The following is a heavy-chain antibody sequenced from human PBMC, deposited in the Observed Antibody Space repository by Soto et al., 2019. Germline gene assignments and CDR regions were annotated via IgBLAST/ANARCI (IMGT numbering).Heavy chain of an antibody. CDR1: GASISSSSNY. Sequence: LSLTCTVSGASISSSSNYWGWIRQPPGKGLECIGYLYYSGSSYYNPSLKSRVTISVDRSKNQFSLKVSSVTAADTAVYYCARGDYDVLTGYLSPGDFWGQGTLVTVSS. CDR2: LYYSGSS. D-gene: IGHD3-9*01. V-gene: IGHV4-39*01. J-gene: IGHJ4*02. CDR3: ARGDYDVLTGYLSPGDF.